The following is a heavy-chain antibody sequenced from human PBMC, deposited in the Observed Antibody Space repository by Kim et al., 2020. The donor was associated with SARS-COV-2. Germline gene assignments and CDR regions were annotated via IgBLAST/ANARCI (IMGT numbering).Heavy chain of an antibody. CDR2: IKSDGSRT. J-gene: IGHJ6*02. D-gene: IGHD3-3*01. CDR3: ARAGDHDFNYGLDV. V-gene: IGHV3-74*01. Sequence: GGSLRLSCAASGFTFSSYWMHWVRQAPGKGLVWVSRIKSDGSRTNYADYADSVKGRFTISRDNAKNTLYLQMNSLRAEDTAVYYCARAGDHDFNYGLDVWGQGTTVTVSS. CDR1: GFTFSSYW.